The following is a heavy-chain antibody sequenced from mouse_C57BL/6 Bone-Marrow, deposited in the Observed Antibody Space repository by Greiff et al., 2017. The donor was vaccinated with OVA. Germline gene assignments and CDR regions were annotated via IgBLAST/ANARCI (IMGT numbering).Heavy chain of an antibody. CDR1: GYSITSGYY. CDR3: ARGPRSGAY. V-gene: IGHV3-6*01. D-gene: IGHD3-2*02. Sequence: DVKLQESGPGLVKPSQSLSLTCSVTGYSITSGYYWNWIRQFPGNKLEWMGYISYDGSNNYNPSLKNRISITRDTSKNQFFLKLNSVTTEDTATYYCARGPRSGAYWGQGTLVTVSA. CDR2: ISYDGSN. J-gene: IGHJ3*01.